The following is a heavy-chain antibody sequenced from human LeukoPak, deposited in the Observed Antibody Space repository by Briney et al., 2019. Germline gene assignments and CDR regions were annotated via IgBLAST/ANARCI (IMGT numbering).Heavy chain of an antibody. CDR3: AKDREGLSSGYDLEYFDY. CDR2: ISGSGGTT. J-gene: IGHJ4*02. CDR1: GFTFSSYA. D-gene: IGHD5-12*01. V-gene: IGHV3-23*01. Sequence: GGSLRLSCAASGFTFSSYAMNWVRQAPGKGLEWVSAISGSGGTTCYADSVKGRFTISRDNSKNTLFLQMNSLRAEDTAVYYCAKDREGLSSGYDLEYFDYWGQGTLVTVSS.